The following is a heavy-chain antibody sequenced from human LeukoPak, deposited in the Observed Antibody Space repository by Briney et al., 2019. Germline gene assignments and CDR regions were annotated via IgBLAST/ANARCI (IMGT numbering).Heavy chain of an antibody. J-gene: IGHJ4*02. CDR1: GFSFSTYC. CDR2: ICPGGTVT. CDR3: VRDFRSADY. Sequence: GGSLRLSCAASGFSFSTYCMHWVRQAPGKGPMWVSRICPGGTVTNYADSVKARFSISRDNARNTVYLQMNSLRAEDTAVYYCVRDFRSADYWGQGTLVTVSS. V-gene: IGHV3-74*01.